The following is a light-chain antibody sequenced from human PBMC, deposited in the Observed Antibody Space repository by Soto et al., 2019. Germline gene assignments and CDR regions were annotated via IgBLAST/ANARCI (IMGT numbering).Light chain of an antibody. V-gene: IGLV1-47*01. CDR2: RNN. J-gene: IGLJ1*01. CDR1: SSNIGSNY. Sequence: QSVLTQPPSASGTPGQRVTISCSGSSSNIGSNYVYWYQQLPGTAPKLLIYRNNQRPSGVPDRFSGSKSGTSASLAISGLRSEDEADYYCAAWDDILSVLYVFGTGTKLTVL. CDR3: AAWDDILSVLYV.